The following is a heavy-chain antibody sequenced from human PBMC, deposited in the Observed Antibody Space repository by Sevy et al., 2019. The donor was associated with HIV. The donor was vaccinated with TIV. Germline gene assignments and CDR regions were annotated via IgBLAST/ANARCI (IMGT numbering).Heavy chain of an antibody. Sequence: GGSLRLSCAASGVTFSSYWMHWVRQAPGKGLVWVSRINSDGSSTSYADSVKGRFTISRDNAKNTLYLQMNSLRAEDTAVYYCARVRSLNLPDPWGQGTLVTVSS. CDR1: GVTFSSYW. CDR3: ARVRSLNLPDP. D-gene: IGHD3-10*01. V-gene: IGHV3-74*01. J-gene: IGHJ5*02. CDR2: INSDGSST.